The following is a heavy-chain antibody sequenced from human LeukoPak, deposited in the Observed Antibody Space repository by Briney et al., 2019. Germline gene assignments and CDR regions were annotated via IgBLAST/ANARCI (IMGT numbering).Heavy chain of an antibody. CDR2: INPSGGFT. V-gene: IGHV1-46*01. D-gene: IGHD1-26*01. CDR3: ARDQSGEWELLSGWWFDP. Sequence: ASVKVSCKASGYTFTSYGISWVRPAPGQGVAWMGIINPSGGFTSYAQKLQGRVTVTRDMSTSTVYMELSNLRSEDAAVYYCARDQSGEWELLSGWWFDPWGQGTLVTVSS. J-gene: IGHJ5*02. CDR1: GYTFTSYG.